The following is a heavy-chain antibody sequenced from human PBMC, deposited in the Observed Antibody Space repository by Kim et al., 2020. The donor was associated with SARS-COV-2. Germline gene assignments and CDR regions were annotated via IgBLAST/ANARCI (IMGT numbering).Heavy chain of an antibody. CDR3: ARMADYLDSSGYYFFDY. J-gene: IGHJ4*02. Sequence: SETLSLTCTVSGGSISPYYWTWIRQPPGKGLEWLGNVHYRGSTNYNASLNSRVTISLDTSKNQFSLKMTSVTAADTAVYYCARMADYLDSSGYYFFDYWGQGTLVAVSS. CDR2: VHYRGST. V-gene: IGHV4-59*01. CDR1: GGSISPYY. D-gene: IGHD3-22*01.